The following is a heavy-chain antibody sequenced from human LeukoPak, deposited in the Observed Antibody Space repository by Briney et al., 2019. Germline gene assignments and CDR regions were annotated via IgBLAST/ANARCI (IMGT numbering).Heavy chain of an antibody. CDR1: GFTFSSYG. V-gene: IGHV3-33*06. CDR2: IWYDGSNK. CDR3: AKDRRGYFFYYMDV. D-gene: IGHD2-2*03. Sequence: PGRSLRLSCAASGFTFSSYGMHWVRQAPGKGLEWVAVIWYDGSNKYYADSVKGRFIISRDNSKNTLYLQMNSLRAEDTAVYYCAKDRRGYFFYYMDVWRKGTTVTVSS. J-gene: IGHJ6*03.